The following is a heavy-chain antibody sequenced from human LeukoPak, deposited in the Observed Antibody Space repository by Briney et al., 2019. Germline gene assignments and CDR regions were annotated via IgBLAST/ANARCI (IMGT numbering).Heavy chain of an antibody. CDR3: ARDIVVVPAATSENSYNWFDP. CDR1: GYTFTGYY. V-gene: IGHV1-2*02. D-gene: IGHD2-2*01. Sequence: ASVKVSCKASGYTFTGYYMHWVRQAPGQGLEWMGWINPNSGGTNYAQKVQGRVTMTRDTSISTAYMELSRPRSDDTAVYYCARDIVVVPAATSENSYNWFDPWGQGTLVTVSS. CDR2: INPNSGGT. J-gene: IGHJ5*02.